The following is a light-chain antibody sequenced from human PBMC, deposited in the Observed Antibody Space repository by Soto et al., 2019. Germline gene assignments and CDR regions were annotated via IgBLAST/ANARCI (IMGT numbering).Light chain of an antibody. CDR2: GAS. CDR3: QQYNNWPQT. V-gene: IGKV3-15*01. CDR1: QRFSSN. J-gene: IGKJ1*01. Sequence: EIVMTQSPATLSVSPGERATLSCMSSQRFSSNLAWYQQKPGQAPRLLIYGASTRATGIPARFSGSGSGTEFTLTISSLQSEDFAVYYCQQYNNWPQTFGQGTKVEIK.